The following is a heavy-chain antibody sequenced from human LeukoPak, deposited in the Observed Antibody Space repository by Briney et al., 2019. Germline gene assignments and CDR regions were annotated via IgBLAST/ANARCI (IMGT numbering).Heavy chain of an antibody. CDR3: AGEGVPSDFWSGYYTPDDKRSDY. CDR1: GYTFTGYY. CDR2: INPNSGGT. Sequence: GASVKVSCRASGYTFTGYYMHWVRQAPGQGLEWMGRINPNSGGTNYAQKFQGRVTMTRDTSISTAYMELSRLRSDDTAVYYCAGEGVPSDFWSGYYTPDDKRSDYWGQGTLVTVSS. V-gene: IGHV1-2*06. D-gene: IGHD3-3*01. J-gene: IGHJ4*02.